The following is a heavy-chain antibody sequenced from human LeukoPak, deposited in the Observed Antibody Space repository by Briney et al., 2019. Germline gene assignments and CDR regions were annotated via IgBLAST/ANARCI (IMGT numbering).Heavy chain of an antibody. Sequence: ASVKVSCKASGYTFTGYYMHWVRQAPGQGLEWMGWINPNSGGTNYAQKFQGWVTMTRDTSISTAYMELSRLRSDDTAVYYCARVADYYGSGSYRDKLYGMDVWGQGTTVTVSS. CDR3: ARVADYYGSGSYRDKLYGMDV. CDR1: GYTFTGYY. J-gene: IGHJ6*02. V-gene: IGHV1-2*04. D-gene: IGHD3-10*01. CDR2: INPNSGGT.